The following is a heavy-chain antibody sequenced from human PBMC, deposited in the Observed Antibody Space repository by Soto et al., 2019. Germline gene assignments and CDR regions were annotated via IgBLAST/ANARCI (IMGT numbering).Heavy chain of an antibody. D-gene: IGHD6-19*01. V-gene: IGHV3-11*03. Sequence: GGSLRLSCAASGFTFSDYYMSWIRQAPGKGLEWVSYIGPSSSYTNYADSVKGRFTISRDNTKNQVVLTMTNMDPVDTATYYCAHRPSGWYLFDYWGQGTLVTVSS. CDR1: GFTFSDYY. CDR3: AHRPSGWYLFDY. J-gene: IGHJ4*02. CDR2: IGPSSSYT.